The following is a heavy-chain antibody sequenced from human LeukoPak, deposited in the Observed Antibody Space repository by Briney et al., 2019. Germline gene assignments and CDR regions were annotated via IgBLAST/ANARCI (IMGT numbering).Heavy chain of an antibody. V-gene: IGHV3-11*01. CDR1: GFTFSDYY. CDR3: AREERLVHLFYFDY. Sequence: PGGSLRLSCAASGFTFSDYYMSWIRQAPGKGLEWVSYISSGSTIYYADSVKGRFTISRDNAKNSLYLQMNSLRAEDTAVYYCAREERLVHLFYFDYWGQGTLVTVSS. D-gene: IGHD6-13*01. CDR2: ISSGSTI. J-gene: IGHJ4*02.